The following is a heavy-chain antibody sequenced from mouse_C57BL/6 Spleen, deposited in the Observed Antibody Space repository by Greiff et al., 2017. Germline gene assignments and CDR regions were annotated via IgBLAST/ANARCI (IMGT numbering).Heavy chain of an antibody. CDR1: GYTFTSYW. V-gene: IGHV1-52*01. CDR3: AKYYSNRYWYFDV. D-gene: IGHD2-5*01. CDR2: IDPSDSET. Sequence: VQLQESGAELVRPGSSLKLSFKASGYTFTSYWMHWVKQRPIQGLEWIGNIDPSDSETHYNQKFKDKATLTVDKSSSTAYMQLSSLTSEDSAVYYCAKYYSNRYWYFDVWGTGTTVTVSS. J-gene: IGHJ1*03.